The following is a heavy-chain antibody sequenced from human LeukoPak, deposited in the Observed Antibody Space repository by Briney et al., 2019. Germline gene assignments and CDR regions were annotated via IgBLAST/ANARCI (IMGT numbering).Heavy chain of an antibody. D-gene: IGHD5-18*01. Sequence: ASVKVSCKTSGGTFSSSAITWVRQAPGQGLEWMGRIIPVLNITTYAQKFQGRVTITADTSTSTVYMELSSLRSEETAVYYCARDQGLTAPPPYGLDVWGQGTTVIVSS. CDR2: IIPVLNIT. CDR1: GGTFSSSA. CDR3: ARDQGLTAPPPYGLDV. V-gene: IGHV1-69*04. J-gene: IGHJ6*02.